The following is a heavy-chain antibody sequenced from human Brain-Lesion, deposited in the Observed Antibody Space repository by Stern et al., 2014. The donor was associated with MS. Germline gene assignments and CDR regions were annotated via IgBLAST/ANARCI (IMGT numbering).Heavy chain of an antibody. J-gene: IGHJ6*02. CDR2: INPNTGGP. CDR3: ARDQRGITIFGVVTDYYYLGMDV. V-gene: IGHV1-2*02. CDR1: GYIFTGYY. Sequence: QVQLVQSGAEVKKPGASVKVSCKTSGYIFTGYYIHWVRQAPGQGLEWMAWINPNTGGPTDAQKFQGRVTMSRDTSISTAYVELSSLTSDDTAVYYCARDQRGITIFGVVTDYYYLGMDVWGQGTTVTVSS. D-gene: IGHD3-3*01.